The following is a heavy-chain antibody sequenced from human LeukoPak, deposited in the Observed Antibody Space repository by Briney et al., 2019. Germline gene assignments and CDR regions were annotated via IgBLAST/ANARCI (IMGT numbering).Heavy chain of an antibody. J-gene: IGHJ4*02. CDR1: GFSFSNHG. CDR3: AKGLSSIYDYFDY. Sequence: GGSLRLSCAASGFSFSNHGMHWVRQAPGKGLEWVAIIWYHGNSEYYADSVKGRFTISRDNSKNTLYLQMNSLRAEDTAVYYCAKGLSSIYDYFDYWGQGTLVTVSS. V-gene: IGHV3-33*06. CDR2: IWYHGNSE. D-gene: IGHD3-3*02.